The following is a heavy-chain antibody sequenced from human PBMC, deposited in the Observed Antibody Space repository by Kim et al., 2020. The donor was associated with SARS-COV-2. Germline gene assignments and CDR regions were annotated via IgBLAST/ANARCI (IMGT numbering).Heavy chain of an antibody. Sequence: GGSLRLSCAASGFTFSSYGMHWVRQAPGKGLEWVAVISYDGSNKYYADSVKGRFTISTDNSKNTLYLQMNSLRAEDTAVYYCAKDRQGRTSCYDYWGQGT. J-gene: IGHJ4*02. CDR2: ISYDGSNK. CDR3: AKDRQGRTSCYDY. CDR1: GFTFSSYG. V-gene: IGHV3-30*18. D-gene: IGHD2-2*01.